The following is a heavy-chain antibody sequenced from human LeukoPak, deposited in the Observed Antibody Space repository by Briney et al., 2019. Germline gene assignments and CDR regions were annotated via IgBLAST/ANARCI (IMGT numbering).Heavy chain of an antibody. CDR2: IHYTGGA. CDR3: ASFSIAAAVYFDY. Sequence: SETLSLTCTVSGASIRDYHWSWIRQPPGKGLERIGYIHYTGGAIYSPSLKSRVTISVDTSKNQFSLKLSSVTAADTAVYYCASFSIAAAVYFDYWGQGTLVTVSS. CDR1: GASIRDYH. J-gene: IGHJ4*02. D-gene: IGHD6-13*01. V-gene: IGHV4-59*01.